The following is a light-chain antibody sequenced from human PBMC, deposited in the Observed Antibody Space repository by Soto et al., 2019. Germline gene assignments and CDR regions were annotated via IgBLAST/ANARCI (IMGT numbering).Light chain of an antibody. CDR1: QRINIY. Sequence: EIQMTQSPSSLSTSIGDRVTITCRASQRINIYLNWYRQKPGKAPELLIYSASNLQSGVPSRFSGSGSGTDFTLTISGLQSEDFATYYCQQSFGTPTIGQGTRLEI. CDR2: SAS. V-gene: IGKV1-39*01. J-gene: IGKJ5*01. CDR3: QQSFGTPT.